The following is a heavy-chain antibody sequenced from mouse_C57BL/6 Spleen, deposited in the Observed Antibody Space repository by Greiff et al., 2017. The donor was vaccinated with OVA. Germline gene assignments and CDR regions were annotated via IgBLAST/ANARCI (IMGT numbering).Heavy chain of an antibody. J-gene: IGHJ2*01. CDR2: IDPSDSYT. Sequence: VHLVESGAELVKPGASVKLSCKASGYTFTSYWMQWVKQRPGQGLEWIGEIDPSDSYTNYNQKFKGKATLTVDTSSSTAYMQLSSLTSEDSAVYYCARAGYYYWGQGTTLTVSS. D-gene: IGHD2-3*01. CDR3: ARAGYYY. CDR1: GYTFTSYW. V-gene: IGHV1-50*01.